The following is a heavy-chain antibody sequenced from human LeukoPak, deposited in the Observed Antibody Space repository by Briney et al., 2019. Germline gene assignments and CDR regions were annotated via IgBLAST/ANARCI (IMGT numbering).Heavy chain of an antibody. CDR3: ARGSRVPASYSSGWGYYYYYYMDV. J-gene: IGHJ6*03. V-gene: IGHV4-59*12. D-gene: IGHD6-19*01. Sequence: SETLSLTCTVSGGSISNYYWSWIRQPPGKGLEWIGYIYYSGSTNYNPSLKSRVTISVDTSKNQFSLKLSSVTAADTAVYYCARGSRVPASYSSGWGYYYYYYMDVWGKGTTVTVSS. CDR1: GGSISNYY. CDR2: IYYSGST.